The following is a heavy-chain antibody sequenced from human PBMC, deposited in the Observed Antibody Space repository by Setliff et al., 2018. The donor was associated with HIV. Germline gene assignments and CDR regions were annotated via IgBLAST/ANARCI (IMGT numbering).Heavy chain of an antibody. CDR2: IYYSGSS. CDR1: GGSISSGYYY. Sequence: SETLSLTCSVSGGSISSGYYYWSWIRQHPGKGLEWIGYIYYSGSSYYNPSLKSRVTISVDTSRNQFSVKLSSVTAADTAVYYCARVLNPSDAFDIWGQGTMVTVSS. V-gene: IGHV4-31*03. CDR3: ARVLNPSDAFDI. J-gene: IGHJ3*02.